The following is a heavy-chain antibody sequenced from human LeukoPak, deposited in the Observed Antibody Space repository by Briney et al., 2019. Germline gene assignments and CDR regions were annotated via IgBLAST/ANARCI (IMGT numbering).Heavy chain of an antibody. CDR1: GGSISSGGYY. D-gene: IGHD1-26*01. CDR2: IYYSGST. CDR3: ARVSGSYPRPFDY. J-gene: IGHJ4*02. V-gene: IGHV4-31*03. Sequence: PSETLSLTCTVSGGSISSGGYYWSWIRQHPGKGLEWIGYIYYSGSTYYNPSLKSRVTISVDTSKNQFSLKLSSVTAADMAVYYCARVSGSYPRPFDYWGQRTLVTVSS.